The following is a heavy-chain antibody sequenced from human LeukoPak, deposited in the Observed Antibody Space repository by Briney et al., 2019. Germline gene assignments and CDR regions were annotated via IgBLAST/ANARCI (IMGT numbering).Heavy chain of an antibody. CDR1: GFVFSTYE. CDR3: ARSDRLDV. CDR2: TDGSGSTI. V-gene: IGHV3-48*03. J-gene: IGHJ6*02. Sequence: GGSLRLSCVASGFVFSTYEMTWVRQAPGKGLEWLVYTDGSGSTIYFGGSVQGRFTIFRDNAKSSLSLQMDRLRVEDTGVYYCARSDRLDVWGQGATVTVSS.